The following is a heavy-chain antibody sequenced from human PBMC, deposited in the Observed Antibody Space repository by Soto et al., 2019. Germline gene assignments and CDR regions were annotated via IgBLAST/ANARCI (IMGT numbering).Heavy chain of an antibody. V-gene: IGHV3-48*03. CDR3: ARDNRHLTTGAVGSYYYGMDV. D-gene: IGHD4-17*01. Sequence: GGSLRLSCAASGFTFSSYEMNWVRQAQGKGLEWVSYISSSGSTIYYADSVTGRFTISRDNAKNSLYLKMNSLRAEDTAVYYCARDNRHLTTGAVGSYYYGMDVWGQGTPVTVSS. CDR1: GFTFSSYE. CDR2: ISSSGSTI. J-gene: IGHJ6*02.